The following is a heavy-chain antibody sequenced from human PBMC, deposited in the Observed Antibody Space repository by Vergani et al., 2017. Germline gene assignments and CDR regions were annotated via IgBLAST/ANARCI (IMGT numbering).Heavy chain of an antibody. CDR1: GGSISSGGYY. CDR2: IYYSGST. CDR3: ARDVGIGAAGGPVDY. V-gene: IGHV4-31*03. Sequence: QLQLQESGPGLVKPSETLSLTCTVSGGSISSGGYYWSWIRQHPGKGLEWIGYIYYSGSTYYNPSLKSRVTISVDTSKNQFSLKLSSVTAADTAVYYCARDVGIGAAGGPVDYWGQGTLVTVSS. D-gene: IGHD6-13*01. J-gene: IGHJ4*02.